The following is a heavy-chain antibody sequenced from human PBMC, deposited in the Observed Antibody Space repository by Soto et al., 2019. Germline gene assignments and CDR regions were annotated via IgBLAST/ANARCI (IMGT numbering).Heavy chain of an antibody. V-gene: IGHV6-1*01. Sequence: QVQLQQSGPGLVKPSQTLSLTCAISGDSVSSNSAAWNWIRQSPSRGLEWLGRTYYRSEWKHDYAVSVKSRISIDPDTSKNQFSLHLNSVTPEDSAVYYCATWRFDHWGQGTLVTVSS. CDR2: TYYRSEWKH. CDR1: GDSVSSNSAA. J-gene: IGHJ4*02. CDR3: ATWRFDH.